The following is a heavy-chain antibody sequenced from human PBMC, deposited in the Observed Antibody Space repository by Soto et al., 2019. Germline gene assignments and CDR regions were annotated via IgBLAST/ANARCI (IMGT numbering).Heavy chain of an antibody. CDR2: IDPSDSYT. CDR1: VYSFTSYW. CDR3: ARHWETRGLYYGMDV. J-gene: IGHJ6*02. Sequence: GESLKISCKGSVYSFTSYWISWVRQMPGKGLEWMGRIDPSDSYTNYSPSFQGHVTISADKSISTAYLQWSSLKASDTAMYYCARHWETRGLYYGMDVWGQGTTVTVSS. V-gene: IGHV5-10-1*01. D-gene: IGHD1-26*01.